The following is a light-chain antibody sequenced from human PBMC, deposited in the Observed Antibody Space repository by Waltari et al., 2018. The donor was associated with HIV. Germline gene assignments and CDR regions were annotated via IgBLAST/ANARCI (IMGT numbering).Light chain of an antibody. CDR2: DAS. V-gene: IGKV1-12*01. Sequence: DIQMTQSPSSVSASVGDKVTISCHATQGISNYLAWYQQKPGTAPHLLIYDASRLQGGVPSRCTGTGSGTDFTLTIINLQPEDFAVYYCQQASSFPHTFGGWTRV. J-gene: IGKJ4*01. CDR1: QGISNY. CDR3: QQASSFPHT.